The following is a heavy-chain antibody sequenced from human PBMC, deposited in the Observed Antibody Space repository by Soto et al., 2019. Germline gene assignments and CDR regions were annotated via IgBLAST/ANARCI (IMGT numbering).Heavy chain of an antibody. CDR2: ICYSGST. J-gene: IGHJ5*02. CDR3: AREEGGGYDHRWFDP. Sequence: QVQLQESGPGLVKPSQTLSLTCTVASGSISSGGYYWSWIRQHPGKGLEWIGYICYSGSTHYTPSLKSRVTISVDTSKNQFSLKLSSVTAADTAVYYCAREEGGGYDHRWFDPWGKGTLVTVSS. V-gene: IGHV4-31*03. CDR1: SGSISSGGYY. D-gene: IGHD5-12*01.